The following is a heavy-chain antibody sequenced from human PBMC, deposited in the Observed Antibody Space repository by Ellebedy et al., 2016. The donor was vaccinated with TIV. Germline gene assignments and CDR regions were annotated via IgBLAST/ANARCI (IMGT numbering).Heavy chain of an antibody. V-gene: IGHV3-9*01. Sequence: SLKISCVASGFSFDDYAMCWVRQTPGKGLEWVSGISWNSDRIGYADSVKGRFTISRDNTRNSLALQMSSLRVEDTAVYYCARWRDGSGWNLDYWGQGTLLTVSS. CDR1: GFSFDDYA. CDR2: ISWNSDRI. J-gene: IGHJ4*02. CDR3: ARWRDGSGWNLDY. D-gene: IGHD6-19*01.